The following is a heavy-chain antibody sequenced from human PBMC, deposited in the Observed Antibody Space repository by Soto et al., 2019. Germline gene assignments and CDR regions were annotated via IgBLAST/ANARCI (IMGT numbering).Heavy chain of an antibody. CDR3: ARESDGANSL. J-gene: IGHJ4*02. CDR1: GFTFSSYW. D-gene: IGHD4-17*01. CDR2: INGDGSST. Sequence: GGSLRLSCAASGFTFSSYWMHWVRQAPGKGLVWVSRINGDGSSTGYADSVKGRFTISRDNAKNTLYLQMNSLRAEDTAVYYCARESDGANSLWGQETLVTVSS. V-gene: IGHV3-74*01.